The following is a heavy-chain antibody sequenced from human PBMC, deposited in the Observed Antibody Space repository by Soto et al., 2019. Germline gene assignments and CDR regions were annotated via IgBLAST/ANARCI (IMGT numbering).Heavy chain of an antibody. V-gene: IGHV4-34*01. J-gene: IGHJ6*03. CDR2: IYHRGST. CDR3: ARFEWWHPPYKDV. Sequence: SETLSLTCAVYGVSFSEGVSFSDYYWSWIRQPPGKGLEWIGEIYHRGSTNYNPSLTSRVTISVDTSKNQFSLKLSSVTAADTAVYYCARFEWWHPPYKDVWGKGTTVTVSS. CDR1: GVSFSEGVSFSDYY. D-gene: IGHD2-15*01.